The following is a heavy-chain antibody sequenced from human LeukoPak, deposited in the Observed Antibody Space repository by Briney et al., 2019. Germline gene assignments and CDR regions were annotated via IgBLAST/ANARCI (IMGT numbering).Heavy chain of an antibody. Sequence: ASVKVSCKASGYTFSSYGISWVRHAPGQGLEWMGWISAYNGNTNYAQKLQGRVTMTTDTSTSTAYMELRSLRSDDTAVYYCARVGYGRYCSGGSCYYFDYWGQGTLVTVSS. CDR3: ARVGYGRYCSGGSCYYFDY. D-gene: IGHD2-15*01. J-gene: IGHJ4*02. V-gene: IGHV1-18*01. CDR1: GYTFSSYG. CDR2: ISAYNGNT.